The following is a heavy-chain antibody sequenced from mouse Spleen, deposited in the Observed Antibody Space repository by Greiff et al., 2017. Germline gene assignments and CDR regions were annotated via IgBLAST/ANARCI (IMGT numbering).Heavy chain of an antibody. V-gene: IGHV5-6*01. J-gene: IGHJ2*01. CDR3: ARRGTAQVLDY. CDR1: GFTFSNYG. Sequence: EVQLVESGGDLVKPGGSLKLSCAASGFTFSNYGMSWVRQTPDKRLEWVATISSGGSYTYYPDSVKGRFTISRDNAKNALYLQMISLKSEDTAMYYCARRGTAQVLDYWGQGTTLTVSS. CDR2: ISSGGSYT. D-gene: IGHD3-2*02.